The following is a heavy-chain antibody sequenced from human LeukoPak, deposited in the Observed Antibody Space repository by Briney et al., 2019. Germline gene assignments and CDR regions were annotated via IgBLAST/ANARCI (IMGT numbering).Heavy chain of an antibody. Sequence: ASEKVSCKASGGTFSSYAISWVRQAPGQGLEWMGGIIPIFGTANYAQKFQGRVTITADESTSTAYMGLSSLTSEDTAVYYCARGRWVGTTQAYYLDFWGQGTLVTVSS. CDR1: GGTFSSYA. CDR2: IIPIFGTA. J-gene: IGHJ4*02. D-gene: IGHD1-26*01. V-gene: IGHV1-69*13. CDR3: ARGRWVGTTQAYYLDF.